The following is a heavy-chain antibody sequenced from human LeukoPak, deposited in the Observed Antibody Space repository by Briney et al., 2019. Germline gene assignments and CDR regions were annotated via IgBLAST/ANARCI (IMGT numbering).Heavy chain of an antibody. D-gene: IGHD1-26*01. CDR1: GYTFTSHD. CDR2: MNPNSGNT. Sequence: GASVKVSCKASGYTFTSHDINWVRQATGQGLEWMGWMNPNSGNTGYAQKFQGRVTMTEDISTDTAYMELNNLRSEDTAVYFCAMGLMGATSMAYYFDYWGQGTLVTVSS. J-gene: IGHJ4*02. CDR3: AMGLMGATSMAYYFDY. V-gene: IGHV1-8*01.